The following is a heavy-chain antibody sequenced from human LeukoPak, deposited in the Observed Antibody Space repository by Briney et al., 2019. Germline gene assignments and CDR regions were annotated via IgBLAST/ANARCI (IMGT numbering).Heavy chain of an antibody. CDR3: ARATAYTVVTSFDY. Sequence: PGGSLRLSCAASGFTFTSYAMNWVRQAPGRGLEWVSGISGSGGGSNYADSVKGRFIISRDNSKHTLYLQMSSLRAEDTAIYYCARATAYTVVTSFDYGGQGTLVTVSS. CDR1: GFTFTSYA. D-gene: IGHD4-23*01. V-gene: IGHV3-23*01. J-gene: IGHJ4*02. CDR2: ISGSGGGS.